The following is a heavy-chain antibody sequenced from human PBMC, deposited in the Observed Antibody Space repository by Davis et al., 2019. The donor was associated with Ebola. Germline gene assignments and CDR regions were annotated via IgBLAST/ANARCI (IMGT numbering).Heavy chain of an antibody. D-gene: IGHD3-22*01. CDR3: AREGGRYYDSSGYVFDI. Sequence: ASVKVSCKASGYRFTSYYMHWVRQAPGQGLEWMGIINPITGGTSYAQNFQVRVNMTRDTSTSTVYMELSSLRSEDTAVYCFAREGGRYYDSSGYVFDIWGQGTMVKVSS. CDR2: INPITGGT. J-gene: IGHJ3*02. CDR1: GYRFTSYY. V-gene: IGHV1-46*01.